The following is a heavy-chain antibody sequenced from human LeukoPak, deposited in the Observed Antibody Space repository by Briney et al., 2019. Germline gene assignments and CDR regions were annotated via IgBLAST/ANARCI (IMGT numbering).Heavy chain of an antibody. CDR1: GGSISSGGYY. CDR2: MYYNGST. D-gene: IGHD3-9*01. J-gene: IGHJ3*02. Sequence: TLSLTCTVSGGSISSGGYYWSWIRQHPGKGLEWIIYMYYNGSTYYNPSLKSRVTISVDTSKNQFSLKLSSVTAADTAVYYCAREPLPAAKARYFDWSPATDAFDIWGQGTMVTASS. CDR3: AREPLPAAKARYFDWSPATDAFDI. V-gene: IGHV4-31*03.